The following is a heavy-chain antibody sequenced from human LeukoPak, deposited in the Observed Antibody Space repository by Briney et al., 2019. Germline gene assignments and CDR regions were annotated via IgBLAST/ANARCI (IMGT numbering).Heavy chain of an antibody. CDR3: ARGEGSRGYSGYDPIKANYYYYYMDV. V-gene: IGHV4-61*09. CDR1: GGSISSGSYC. J-gene: IGHJ6*03. CDR2: IHTSGNT. D-gene: IGHD5-12*01. Sequence: SETLSLTCTVSGGSISSGSYCWSWIRQPAGKGLEWIGHIHTSGNTNYNPSLKSRVTISVDTSKNQFSLRLSSVTAADTAVYYCARGEGSRGYSGYDPIKANYYYYYMDVWGKGTTVTVSS.